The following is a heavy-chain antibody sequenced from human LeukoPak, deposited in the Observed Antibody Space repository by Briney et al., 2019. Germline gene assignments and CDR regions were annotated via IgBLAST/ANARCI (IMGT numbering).Heavy chain of an antibody. CDR1: GFTLGDYA. V-gene: IGHV3-49*04. J-gene: IGHJ4*02. Sequence: GGSLRLSCTASGFTLGDYAMSWVRQAPGKGPEWVGFIRRKAYGETTEYAASVKGRFTISRDDSKSIAYLHMSSLKTEDTAMYYCTGTYYYDSSGYGGGDYWGQGTLVTVSS. D-gene: IGHD3-22*01. CDR2: IRRKAYGETT. CDR3: TGTYYYDSSGYGGGDY.